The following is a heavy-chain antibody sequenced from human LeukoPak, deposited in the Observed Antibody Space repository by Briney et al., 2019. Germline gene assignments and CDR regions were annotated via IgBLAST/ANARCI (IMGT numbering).Heavy chain of an antibody. J-gene: IGHJ4*02. CDR1: GVSISSGGYY. CDR3: ARLILAEWSDRYFDY. Sequence: SQTLSLTCTVSGVSISSGGYYWSWIRQHPGKGLEWIGYIYYSGSTYYNPSLKSRVTISVDTSKNQFSLKLSSVTAADTAVYYCARLILAEWSDRYFDYWGQGTLVTVSS. D-gene: IGHD3-16*01. CDR2: IYYSGST. V-gene: IGHV4-31*03.